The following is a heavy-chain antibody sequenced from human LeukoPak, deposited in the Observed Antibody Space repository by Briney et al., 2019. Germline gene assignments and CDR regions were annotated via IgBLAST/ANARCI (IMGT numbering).Heavy chain of an antibody. D-gene: IGHD3-16*01. J-gene: IGHJ4*02. CDR3: ARDLLNNDPYDY. Sequence: GASVKVSCKASGGTFSSYAISWVRQAPGQGLEWMGRIIPILGIANYAQKFQGRVTITADKSTSTAYMELSSLRSEDTAVYYCARDLLNNDPYDYWGQGTLVTVSS. CDR1: GGTFSSYA. CDR2: IIPILGIA. V-gene: IGHV1-69*04.